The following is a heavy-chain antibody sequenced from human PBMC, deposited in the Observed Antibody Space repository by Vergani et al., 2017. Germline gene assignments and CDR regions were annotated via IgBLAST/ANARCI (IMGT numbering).Heavy chain of an antibody. CDR2: ISGSGGST. V-gene: IGHV3-23*01. Sequence: EVQLLESGGGLVQPGGSLRLSCAASGFTFSSYAMSWVRQAPGKGVEWVSAISGSGGSTYYADSVKGRFTISRDNSKNTLYLQMNSLRAEDTAVYYCAKVGMDYGDYEAYYFDYWGQGTLVTVSS. CDR1: GFTFSSYA. D-gene: IGHD4-17*01. J-gene: IGHJ4*02. CDR3: AKVGMDYGDYEAYYFDY.